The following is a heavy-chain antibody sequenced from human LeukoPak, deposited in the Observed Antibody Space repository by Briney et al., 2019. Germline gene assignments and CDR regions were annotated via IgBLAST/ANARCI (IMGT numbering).Heavy chain of an antibody. D-gene: IGHD1-26*01. V-gene: IGHV3-23*01. Sequence: GGSLRLSCAASGFTFSSYWMCWVRQAPGKGLEWVSAISGSGGSTYYADSVKGRFTISRDNSKNTLYLQMNSLRAEDTAVYYCASQGGSYYYFDYWGQGTLVTVSS. J-gene: IGHJ4*02. CDR1: GFTFSSYW. CDR2: ISGSGGST. CDR3: ASQGGSYYYFDY.